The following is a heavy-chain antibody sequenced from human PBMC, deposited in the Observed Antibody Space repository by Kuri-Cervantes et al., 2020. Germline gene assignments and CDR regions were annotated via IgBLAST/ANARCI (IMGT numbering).Heavy chain of an antibody. CDR3: ARLPFRFDYYFDL. V-gene: IGHV4-61*01. CDR1: GGSVSSSSYY. CDR2: INYSGST. Sequence: SETLSLTCTVSGGSVSSSSYYWSWIRQPPGKGLEWIGYINYSGSTNYNPSLKSRVTMSVDTSRSQFSLRLTSVTSADTAVYFCARLPFRFDYYFDLWGQGTLVTVSS. D-gene: IGHD1-26*01. J-gene: IGHJ4*02.